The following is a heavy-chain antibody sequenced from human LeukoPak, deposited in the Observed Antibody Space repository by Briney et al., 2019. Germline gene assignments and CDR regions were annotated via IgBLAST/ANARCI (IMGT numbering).Heavy chain of an antibody. V-gene: IGHV4-39*07. CDR1: GGSISSSSYY. J-gene: IGHJ4*02. CDR2: IYYSGST. Sequence: SETLSLTCTVSGGSISSSSYYWGWIRQPPEKGLEWIGSIYYSGSTYYNPSLKSRVTISVDTSKNQFSLKLSSVTAADTAVYYCASGTGGGNPFDYWGQGTLVTVSS. D-gene: IGHD4-23*01. CDR3: ASGTGGGNPFDY.